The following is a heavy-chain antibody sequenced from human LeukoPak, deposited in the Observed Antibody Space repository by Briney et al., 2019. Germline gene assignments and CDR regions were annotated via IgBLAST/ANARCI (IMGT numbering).Heavy chain of an antibody. D-gene: IGHD4-17*01. CDR3: ARDTRYGDYYFDY. Sequence: PGRSLRLSCAASGFTFSSYAMHWVRQAPGKGLEWVAVISYDGSNKYYADSVKGRFTISRDNSKNTLYLQMNSLRAEDTAVYYCARDTRYGDYYFDYWGQGTLVTVSS. CDR2: ISYDGSNK. CDR1: GFTFSSYA. V-gene: IGHV3-30*01. J-gene: IGHJ4*02.